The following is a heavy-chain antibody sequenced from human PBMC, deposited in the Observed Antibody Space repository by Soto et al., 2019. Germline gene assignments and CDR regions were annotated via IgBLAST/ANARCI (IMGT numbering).Heavy chain of an antibody. CDR2: ISGYSGNT. V-gene: IGHV1-18*04. D-gene: IGHD2-21*02. CDR3: ARDSRKNAYCGGDCYSSFDY. J-gene: IGHJ4*02. Sequence: QVQLVQSGAEVKKPGASVKVSCKASGYTFTSYGLSWVRQAPGQGLEWMGWISGYSGNTNYAQNLWGRVTMTTDASASTAHMELRSLTSDDTAVYYCARDSRKNAYCGGDCYSSFDYWGQGTLVTVYS. CDR1: GYTFTSYG.